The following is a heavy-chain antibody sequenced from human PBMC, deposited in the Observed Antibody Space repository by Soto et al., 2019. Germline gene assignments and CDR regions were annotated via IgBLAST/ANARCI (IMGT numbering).Heavy chain of an antibody. D-gene: IGHD6-19*01. CDR2: VSHDGRNT. Sequence: VQLVESGGGVVQPGRSLRLSCAASGFTFSDYAMHWVRQAPGKGLEWVAVVSHDGRNTNYADSVKGRFTISRDSSKNTVSLEMTSLRAEDTAVYYCAKGGQQWLVTSDFNYWGQGALVSVSS. V-gene: IGHV3-30*18. CDR1: GFTFSDYA. CDR3: AKGGQQWLVTSDFNY. J-gene: IGHJ4*02.